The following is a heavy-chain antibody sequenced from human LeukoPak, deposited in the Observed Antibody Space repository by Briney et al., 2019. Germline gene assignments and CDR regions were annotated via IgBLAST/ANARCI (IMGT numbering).Heavy chain of an antibody. J-gene: IGHJ4*02. CDR3: ARGSLGSSSSSDCCPLDY. V-gene: IGHV3-21*04. Sequence: GGSLRLSCAASGFTFSTYPMNWVRQAPGKGLEWVSSIGGSSSSIYYADPVKGRFTISRDNSKNTLYLQMNSLRAEDTAVFYCARGSLGSSSSSDCCPLDYWGQGALVTVSS. CDR2: IGGSSSSI. CDR1: GFTFSTYP. D-gene: IGHD6-6*01.